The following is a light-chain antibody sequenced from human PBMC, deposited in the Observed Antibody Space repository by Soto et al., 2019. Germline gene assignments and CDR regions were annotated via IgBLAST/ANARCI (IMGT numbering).Light chain of an antibody. Sequence: EIVLTQSPATLSLSPGERATLSCRASQSVSSYLAWYQQKPCQAPRLLIYGASTRATGIPDRFSGSGSGTEFTLTISSLQSEDFAVYYCQQYKSWPTITFGQGTRLEIK. CDR2: GAS. CDR1: QSVSSY. V-gene: IGKV3-15*01. J-gene: IGKJ5*01. CDR3: QQYKSWPTIT.